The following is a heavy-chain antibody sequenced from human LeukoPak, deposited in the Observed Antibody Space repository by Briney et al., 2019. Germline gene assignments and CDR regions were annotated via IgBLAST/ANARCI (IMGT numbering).Heavy chain of an antibody. Sequence: PAASVKVSCKASGDTFRIYSITWVRQAPGQGLEWMGRIIPVFGSANYAQKFQGRVTITAGESTSTAYMELDSLRSEATAVYFCARAFCSSTDCVIGEVWGQGTMVTVSS. CDR3: ARAFCSSTDCVIGEV. CDR2: IIPVFGSA. J-gene: IGHJ1*01. D-gene: IGHD2-2*01. V-gene: IGHV1-69*13. CDR1: GDTFRIYS.